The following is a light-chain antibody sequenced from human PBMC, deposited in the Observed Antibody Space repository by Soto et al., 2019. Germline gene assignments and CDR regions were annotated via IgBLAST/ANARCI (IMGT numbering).Light chain of an antibody. CDR3: SSYSDSDTKV. Sequence: QSALTQPASVSGSPGQSITISCGGTSSDVGAYIYVSWYQQYPGKAPKLIIYEVKNRPSGVSGRFSGSKSDTTAYLTISELQAEDEADYYCSSYSDSDTKVFGTGTKVTVL. J-gene: IGLJ1*01. CDR2: EVK. CDR1: SSDVGAYIY. V-gene: IGLV2-14*03.